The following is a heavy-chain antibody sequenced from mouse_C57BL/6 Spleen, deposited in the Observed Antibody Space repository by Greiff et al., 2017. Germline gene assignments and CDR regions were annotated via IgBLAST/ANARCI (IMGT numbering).Heavy chain of an antibody. Sequence: EVQLQQSGPELVKPGASVKISCTASGYSFTGYYMHWVKQSHGNILDWVGYIYPYNGVSSYNQKFKGKATLTVDKSSSTAYMELRSLTSEDSAVYYCVITTVVADFDYWGQGTTLTVSS. CDR3: VITTVVADFDY. V-gene: IGHV1-31*01. CDR1: GYSFTGYY. D-gene: IGHD1-1*01. J-gene: IGHJ2*01. CDR2: IYPYNGVS.